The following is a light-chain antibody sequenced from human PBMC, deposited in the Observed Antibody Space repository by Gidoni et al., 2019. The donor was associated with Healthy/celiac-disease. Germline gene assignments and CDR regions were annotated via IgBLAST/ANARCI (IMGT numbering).Light chain of an antibody. J-gene: IGKJ3*01. CDR1: QSLLHSNGYNY. Sequence: IVMPQSPLSLPVTPGEPAPISCRSSQSLLHSNGYNYLDWYLQKPGQSPQLLIYLGSNRASGVPDRFSGSGSGTDFTLKISRVEAEDVGVYYCMQALQTPRFTFGPGTKVDIK. CDR2: LGS. CDR3: MQALQTPRFT. V-gene: IGKV2-28*01.